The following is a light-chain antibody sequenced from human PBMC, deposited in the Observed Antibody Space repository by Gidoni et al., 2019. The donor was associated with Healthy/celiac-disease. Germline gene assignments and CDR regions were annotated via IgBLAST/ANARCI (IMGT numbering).Light chain of an antibody. V-gene: IGKV3-15*01. CDR1: QRVSSN. Sequence: ELVLPQSPATLSVSPGERATLSCRASQRVSSNLAWYQQKPGQAPRLLIYGASTRATGLPARFSGSGSGTEFTLTISSLQSEDFAVYYCQQYNNWPPWTFXQXTKVEIK. J-gene: IGKJ1*01. CDR2: GAS. CDR3: QQYNNWPPWT.